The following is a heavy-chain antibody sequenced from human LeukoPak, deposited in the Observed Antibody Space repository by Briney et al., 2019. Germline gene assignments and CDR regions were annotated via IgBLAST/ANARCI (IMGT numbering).Heavy chain of an antibody. CDR1: GYTFTGYY. Sequence: ASVKVSCKASGYTFTGYYMHWVRQAPGQGLEWMGWINPNSGGTNYAQKFQGRVTMTRDTSISTAYMELSRLRSDDTAVYYCARVFRKGYGSGSYYKRRTYYYYMDVWGKGTTVTISS. J-gene: IGHJ6*03. D-gene: IGHD3-10*01. CDR3: ARVFRKGYGSGSYYKRRTYYYYMDV. V-gene: IGHV1-2*02. CDR2: INPNSGGT.